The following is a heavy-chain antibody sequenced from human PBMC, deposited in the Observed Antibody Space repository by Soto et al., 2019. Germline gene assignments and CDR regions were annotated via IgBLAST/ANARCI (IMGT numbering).Heavy chain of an antibody. CDR2: IDPLFGTA. Sequence: QVQLVQSGAEVKKPGSSVKVSCKASGGTFSSYANSWVRQAPGQGLEWMGGIDPLFGTAKYAQRFQGRLTITSDESTTTAYMSLSILRFEDTAVYYFARGGVVVAASQLYWFGSWGQGSLITVSS. V-gene: IGHV1-69*01. CDR3: ARGGVVVAASQLYWFGS. J-gene: IGHJ5*01. D-gene: IGHD2-15*01. CDR1: GGTFSSYA.